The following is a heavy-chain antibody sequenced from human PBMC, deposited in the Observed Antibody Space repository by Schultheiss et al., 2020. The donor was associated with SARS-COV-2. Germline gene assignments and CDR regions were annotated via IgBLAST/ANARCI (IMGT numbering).Heavy chain of an antibody. J-gene: IGHJ4*02. CDR1: GFTFSSYW. CDR3: AKGNPTRDYFDY. CDR2: IKQDGSGK. Sequence: GGSLRLSCTASGFTFSSYWMTWVRQAPGKGLEWVANIKQDGSGKYYVDYVKGRFTISRDNAKNSLYLQMDSLRAEDTALYYCAKGNPTRDYFDYWGQGTLVTVSS. V-gene: IGHV3-7*01. D-gene: IGHD1-14*01.